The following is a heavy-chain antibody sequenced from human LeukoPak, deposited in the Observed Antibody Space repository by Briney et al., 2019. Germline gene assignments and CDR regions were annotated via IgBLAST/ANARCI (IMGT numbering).Heavy chain of an antibody. J-gene: IGHJ4*02. V-gene: IGHV4-59*01. CDR1: GGSSTSYF. D-gene: IGHD6-19*01. CDR2: IYNSGNT. Sequence: SETLSLTCTVSGGSSTSYFWSWVRQSPGKGLEWIGYIYNSGNTNYNPSPKSRVTVSRDMSRNQFSLKLRSVTAADTAVYYCARVSGSGWYYFDHWGQGTLVTVSS. CDR3: ARVSGSGWYYFDH.